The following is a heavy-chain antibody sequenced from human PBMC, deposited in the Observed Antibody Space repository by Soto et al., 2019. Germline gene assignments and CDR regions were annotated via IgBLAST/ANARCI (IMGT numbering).Heavy chain of an antibody. CDR2: IIPIFGTA. D-gene: IGHD6-6*01. V-gene: IGHV1-69*01. Sequence: QVQLVQSGAEVKKPGSSVKVSCKASGGTFSSYAISWVRQAPGQGLEWMGGIIPIFGTANYAQKFQGRVTITADESTSIAYMELSSLRSEDTAVYYCARCSSGYYYYGMDVWGQGTTVTVSS. CDR1: GGTFSSYA. CDR3: ARCSSGYYYYGMDV. J-gene: IGHJ6*02.